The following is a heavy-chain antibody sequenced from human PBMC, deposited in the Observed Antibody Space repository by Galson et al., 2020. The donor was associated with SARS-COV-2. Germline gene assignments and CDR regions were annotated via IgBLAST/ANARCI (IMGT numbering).Heavy chain of an antibody. CDR1: GYTFTNYW. V-gene: IGHV5-51*01. D-gene: IGHD6-19*01. J-gene: IGHJ4*02. CDR3: ARPSYSSAWYPGDY. CDR2: IWPRDSET. Sequence: GESLKISCQGSGYTFTNYWIAWVRQMPGKGLEWVGIIWPRDSETRYSPSFQGQVTISADKSITTAYLQWSSLKASDTAMYYCARPSYSSAWYPGDYWGQGTLVTVSS.